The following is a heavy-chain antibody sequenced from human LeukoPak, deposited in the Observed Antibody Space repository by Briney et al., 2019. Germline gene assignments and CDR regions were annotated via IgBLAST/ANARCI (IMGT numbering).Heavy chain of an antibody. Sequence: ASETLSLTCTVSGYSISSGYYWGWIRQPPGKGLEWIGSIYHSGSTYYNPSLKSRVTISVDTSKNEFSLKLSSVTAADTAGYYCVRVWSGSGWPFDYWGQGTLVTVSS. CDR2: IYHSGST. D-gene: IGHD6-19*01. J-gene: IGHJ4*02. V-gene: IGHV4-38-2*02. CDR3: VRVWSGSGWPFDY. CDR1: GYSISSGYY.